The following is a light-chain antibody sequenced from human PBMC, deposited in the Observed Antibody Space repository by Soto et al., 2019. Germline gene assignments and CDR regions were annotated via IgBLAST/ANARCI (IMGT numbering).Light chain of an antibody. Sequence: DIVMTQSPATLSVSPGERATLSCRASQSVSSNLAWYQQKPGQAPRLLIYGASTSATGIPARFSGSGSGTEFTLTINSLQSEDIAVYYCQQYYKWPLTFGGGTKVEIK. CDR1: QSVSSN. V-gene: IGKV3-15*01. CDR2: GAS. CDR3: QQYYKWPLT. J-gene: IGKJ4*01.